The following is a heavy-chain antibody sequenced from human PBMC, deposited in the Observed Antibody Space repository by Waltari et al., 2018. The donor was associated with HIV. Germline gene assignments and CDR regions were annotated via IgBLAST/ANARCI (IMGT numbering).Heavy chain of an antibody. CDR3: STYGDSEAFDI. V-gene: IGHV3-43D*03. J-gene: IGHJ3*02. CDR1: VSTFADSA. D-gene: IGHD4-17*01. CDR2: ISWDGGST. Sequence: EVQLVASGGVVVQPGGSLRLSCAASVSTFADSAMHWVRQAPGKGLEWVSLISWDGGSTYYADSVKGRFTISRDNSKNSLYLQMNSLRAEDTALYYCSTYGDSEAFDIWGQGTMVTVSS.